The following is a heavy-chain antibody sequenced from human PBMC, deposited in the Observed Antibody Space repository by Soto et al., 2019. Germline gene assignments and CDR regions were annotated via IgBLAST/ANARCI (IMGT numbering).Heavy chain of an antibody. Sequence: GGSLRLSCAASGFTFSSYAMSWVRQAPGKGLEWVSAISGSGGSTYYADSVKGRFTISRDNSKNTLYLQMNSLRAEDTAVYYCAKVSLCDRYIVVVVAATSIDYSGQAPLVTVSS. D-gene: IGHD2-15*01. J-gene: IGHJ4*02. CDR3: AKVSLCDRYIVVVVAATSIDY. V-gene: IGHV3-23*01. CDR1: GFTFSSYA. CDR2: ISGSGGST.